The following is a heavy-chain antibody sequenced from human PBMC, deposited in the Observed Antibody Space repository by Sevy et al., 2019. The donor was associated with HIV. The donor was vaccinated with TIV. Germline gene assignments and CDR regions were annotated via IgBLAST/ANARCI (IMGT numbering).Heavy chain of an antibody. J-gene: IGHJ6*02. Sequence: GGSLRLSCAASGFSFSSYSINWVRQAPGKGLEWVSFISSTSSYIYYADSVKGRFTISRDNAKNSLYLQMNSRRAEDTAVYYCARYTHDYGDYAPQGYGMDVWGQGTTVTVSS. CDR2: ISSTSSYI. CDR1: GFSFSSYS. CDR3: ARYTHDYGDYAPQGYGMDV. V-gene: IGHV3-21*01. D-gene: IGHD4-17*01.